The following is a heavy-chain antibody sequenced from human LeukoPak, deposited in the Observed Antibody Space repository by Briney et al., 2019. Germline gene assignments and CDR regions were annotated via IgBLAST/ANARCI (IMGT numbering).Heavy chain of an antibody. J-gene: IGHJ5*02. CDR3: ARGITMVRGVDFNWFDP. CDR1: GGSISSGGYS. Sequence: PSQTLSLTCAVSGGSISSGGYSWSWIRQPPGKGLEWIGYIYHSGSTYYNPSLKSRVTISVDRSKNQFSLKLSSVTAADTVVYYCARGITMVRGVDFNWFDPWGQGTLVTVSS. D-gene: IGHD3-10*01. CDR2: IYHSGST. V-gene: IGHV4-30-2*01.